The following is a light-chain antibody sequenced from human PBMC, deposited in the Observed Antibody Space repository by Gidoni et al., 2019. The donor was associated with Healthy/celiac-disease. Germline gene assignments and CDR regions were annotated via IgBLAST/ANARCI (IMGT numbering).Light chain of an antibody. Sequence: DIQMTQSPSSLSASVGDRVTITCHASQSISSYLNWYQQKPGKAPKLLIYAASSLQSGVPSRFSDSGSGTDFTPNISSMQSEDFATYYCQQSYSTPLTFGGGTKVEIK. V-gene: IGKV1-39*01. CDR2: AAS. CDR3: QQSYSTPLT. CDR1: QSISSY. J-gene: IGKJ4*01.